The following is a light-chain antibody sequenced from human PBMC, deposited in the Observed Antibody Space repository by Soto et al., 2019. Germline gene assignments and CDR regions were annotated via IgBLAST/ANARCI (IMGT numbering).Light chain of an antibody. CDR1: QSLRSGY. J-gene: IGKJ1*01. Sequence: EFVLTQSPGTLSLSPGERATLSCRASQSLRSGYLAWYQQKPGQGPRLLIYEASIRATDVPDRLSGSGSGTDFTLTISRLEPEDSSVYYCQYYGSSPTWTFGQGTKVEIK. V-gene: IGKV3-20*01. CDR2: EAS. CDR3: QYYGSSPTWT.